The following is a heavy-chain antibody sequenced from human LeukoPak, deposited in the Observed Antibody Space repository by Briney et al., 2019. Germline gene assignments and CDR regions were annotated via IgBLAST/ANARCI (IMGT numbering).Heavy chain of an antibody. J-gene: IGHJ4*02. CDR1: GFTFSSYG. CDR3: AKDGGDYVQSDTGTFAGALDY. D-gene: IGHD4-17*01. V-gene: IGHV3-30*02. Sequence: PGGSLRLSCAASGFTFSSYGMHWIRQAPGKGLEWVAFIRYDGSNKYYADSVKGRFTISRDNSKNTLYLQMNSLRAEDTAVYYCAKDGGDYVQSDTGTFAGALDYWGQGTLVTVSS. CDR2: IRYDGSNK.